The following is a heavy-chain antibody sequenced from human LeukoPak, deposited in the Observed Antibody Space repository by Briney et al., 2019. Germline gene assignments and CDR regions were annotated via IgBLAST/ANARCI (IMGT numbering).Heavy chain of an antibody. Sequence: QSGGSLRLSCAASGFTFSSYSMNWVRQAPGKGLEWVSYISSSSSTIYYADSVKGRFTISRDNAKNSLYLQMNSLRAEDTAVYYCARVGYGGNWDAFDIWGQGTMVTVSS. CDR1: GFTFSSYS. CDR3: ARVGYGGNWDAFDI. CDR2: ISSSSSTI. D-gene: IGHD4-23*01. V-gene: IGHV3-48*01. J-gene: IGHJ3*02.